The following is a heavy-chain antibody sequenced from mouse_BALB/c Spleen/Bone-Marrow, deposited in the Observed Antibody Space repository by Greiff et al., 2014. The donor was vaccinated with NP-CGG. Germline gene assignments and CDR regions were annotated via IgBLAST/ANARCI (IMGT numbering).Heavy chain of an antibody. CDR2: INPNNGGT. J-gene: IGHJ4*01. CDR1: GYTFTDYN. V-gene: IGHV1-18*01. CDR3: AREVRRFYAMGY. Sequence: VQLQQSGPELVKPGASVKIPCKASGYTFTDYNMDWVKQSHGKSLEWIGDINPNNGGTIYNQKFKGKATLTVGKSSSTACMELRSLTSEDTAVYYCAREVRRFYAMGYWGQGTSVTVSS. D-gene: IGHD1-1*01.